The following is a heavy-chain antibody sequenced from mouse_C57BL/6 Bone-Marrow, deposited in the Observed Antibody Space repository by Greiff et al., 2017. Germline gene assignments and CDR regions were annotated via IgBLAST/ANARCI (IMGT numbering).Heavy chain of an antibody. J-gene: IGHJ3*01. Sequence: QVQLQQSGAELARPGASVKMSCKASGYTFTSYTMHWVTQRPGQGLEWIGYINPSSGYTKYNQKFKDKATLTADKSSSTAYMQLSSLTSEDSAVYYCARGGDYDYDGGDWGQGTLVTVSA. CDR2: INPSSGYT. D-gene: IGHD2-4*01. CDR3: ARGGDYDYDGGD. CDR1: GYTFTSYT. V-gene: IGHV1-4*01.